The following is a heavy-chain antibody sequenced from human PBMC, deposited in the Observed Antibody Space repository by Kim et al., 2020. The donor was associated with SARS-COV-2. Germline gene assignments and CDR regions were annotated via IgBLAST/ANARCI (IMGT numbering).Heavy chain of an antibody. CDR2: T. V-gene: IGHV3-23*01. D-gene: IGHD2-2*01. CDR3: AKGSQLLSFAY. Sequence: TYPAESVKDRFTISRDNSKNTLFLQMNSLRAEDMAIYYCAKGSQLLSFAYWGQGTLVTVSS. J-gene: IGHJ4*02.